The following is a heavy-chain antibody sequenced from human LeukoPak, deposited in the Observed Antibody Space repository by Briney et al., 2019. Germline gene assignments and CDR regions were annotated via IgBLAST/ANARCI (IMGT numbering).Heavy chain of an antibody. CDR2: ITSGFTP. CDR1: GLTFSDYV. D-gene: IGHD2-15*01. J-gene: IGHJ4*02. Sequence: GGSLSLSCAASGLTFSDYVMSWFRQAPGKGLEYVAGITSGFTPLYADSVKGRFTISRDNSKSTFHLQMNSLRAEDTAVYFCAKDYSDSRVADVFLEYWGQGTLVTVSS. V-gene: IGHV3-23*01. CDR3: AKDYSDSRVADVFLEY.